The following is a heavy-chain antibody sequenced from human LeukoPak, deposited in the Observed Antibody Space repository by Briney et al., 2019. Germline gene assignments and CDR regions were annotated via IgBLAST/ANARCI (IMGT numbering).Heavy chain of an antibody. CDR3: AAGKTTGTTL. CDR1: GYTFTGYY. Sequence: ASVKVSCKASGYTFTGYYMHWVRQAPGQGLEWMGWINPNSGGTNYAQKFQGRVTMTRDTSISTACMELSSLRSEDTAVYYCAAGKTTGTTLWGQGTLVTVSS. J-gene: IGHJ4*02. CDR2: INPNSGGT. V-gene: IGHV1-2*02. D-gene: IGHD1-1*01.